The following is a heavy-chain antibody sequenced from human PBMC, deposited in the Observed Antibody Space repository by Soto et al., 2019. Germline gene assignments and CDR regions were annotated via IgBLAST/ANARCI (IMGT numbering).Heavy chain of an antibody. D-gene: IGHD3-22*01. Sequence: GGALRLSCAASGFTFSSYAMHWVRQAPGKGLEWVAVISYDGSTKYYADYVKGRFTISRDNSKNTLYLQMNSLRAEDTAVYYCARDRFLNSYDSSALSPYYFDYWGPGTLVTVSS. CDR1: GFTFSSYA. CDR3: ARDRFLNSYDSSALSPYYFDY. V-gene: IGHV3-30-3*01. CDR2: ISYDGSTK. J-gene: IGHJ4*02.